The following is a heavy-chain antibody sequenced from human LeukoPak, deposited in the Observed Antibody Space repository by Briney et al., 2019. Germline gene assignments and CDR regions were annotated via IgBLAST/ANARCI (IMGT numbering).Heavy chain of an antibody. Sequence: PSETLSLTCTVSGGSISSSSYYWGWIRQPPGKGLEWIGSIYYSGSTYYNPSLKSRVTISVDMSKNHFSLKLSSVTAADTAVYYCAREGGSGEYYFDYWGQGTLVTVSS. V-gene: IGHV4-39*07. CDR3: AREGGSGEYYFDY. D-gene: IGHD1-26*01. CDR2: IYYSGST. J-gene: IGHJ4*02. CDR1: GGSISSSSYY.